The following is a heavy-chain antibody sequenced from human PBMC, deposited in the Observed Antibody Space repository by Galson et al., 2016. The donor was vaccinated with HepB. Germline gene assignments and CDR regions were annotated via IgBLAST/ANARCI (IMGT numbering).Heavy chain of an antibody. Sequence: SVKVSCKASGDTFNSHTITWVRQAPGQGLEWMGRLIPSLGTPNRAQKFQDRLTITADTSTSTVYMELSSLRAEDTAVYYCARTLGEGYFYGLDVWGQGTKVIVSS. CDR1: GDTFNSHT. J-gene: IGHJ6*02. D-gene: IGHD1-26*01. CDR2: LIPSLGTP. V-gene: IGHV1-69*08. CDR3: ARTLGEGYFYGLDV.